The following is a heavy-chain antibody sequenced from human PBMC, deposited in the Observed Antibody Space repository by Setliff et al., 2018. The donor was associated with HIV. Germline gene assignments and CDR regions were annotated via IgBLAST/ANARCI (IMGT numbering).Heavy chain of an antibody. CDR2: VSYTGTT. V-gene: IGHV4-30-4*01. D-gene: IGHD4-17*01. CDR3: VRDDYGYNGKGFDY. J-gene: IGHJ4*02. CDR1: CATISTADYY. Sequence: SETLSLTCTASCATISTADYYWSLIRQPPGKGLEWIGFVSYTGTTHYNPSLKSRLTISIDTSENQFSLKLSSVTAADTAMYYCVRDDYGYNGKGFDYWGPGTLVTVSS.